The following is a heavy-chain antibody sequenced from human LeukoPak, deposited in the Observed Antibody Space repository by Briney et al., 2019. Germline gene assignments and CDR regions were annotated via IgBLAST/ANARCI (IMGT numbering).Heavy chain of an antibody. J-gene: IGHJ4*02. D-gene: IGHD3-16*01. CDR3: ASAQDHYQRSDYEPYFDY. Sequence: EASVTVSCKASGYTFGAYYIHWVQQAPGQGLEWMGIINPSGGISSYAQKFQGRVTMTSDTSTSTVYMELSGLRSEDTAVYYCASAQDHYQRSDYEPYFDYWGQGTLVTVSS. CDR1: GYTFGAYY. CDR2: INPSGGIS. V-gene: IGHV1-46*01.